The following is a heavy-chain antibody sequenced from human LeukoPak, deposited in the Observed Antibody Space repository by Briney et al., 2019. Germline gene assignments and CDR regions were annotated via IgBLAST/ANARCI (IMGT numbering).Heavy chain of an antibody. Sequence: PGGPLRLSCAASGFTFSNAWMSWVRQAPGKGLEWVSAISGSGGSTYYADSVKGRFTISRDNSKNTLYLQMNSLRAEDTAVYYCAKDRGLRFLEWLLSAIDFDYWGQGTLVTVSS. CDR3: AKDRGLRFLEWLLSAIDFDY. V-gene: IGHV3-23*01. J-gene: IGHJ4*02. CDR1: GFTFSNAW. CDR2: ISGSGGST. D-gene: IGHD3-3*01.